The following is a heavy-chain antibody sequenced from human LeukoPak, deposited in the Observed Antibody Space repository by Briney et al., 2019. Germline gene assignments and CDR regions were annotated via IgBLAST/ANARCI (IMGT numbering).Heavy chain of an antibody. CDR3: SKDHGYSSGWPPSRAVDY. D-gene: IGHD6-19*01. V-gene: IGHV3-23*01. CDR2: ISGSGGST. Sequence: GGSLRLSSADSGFTLSSYAMRSVRQAPGKGLEWVSAISGSGGSTYYADSVKGRFTISRDNSKTTLYLQIISKRAEYTAVYYWSKDHGYSSGWPPSRAVDYWGQGTLVTVSS. J-gene: IGHJ4*02. CDR1: GFTLSSYA.